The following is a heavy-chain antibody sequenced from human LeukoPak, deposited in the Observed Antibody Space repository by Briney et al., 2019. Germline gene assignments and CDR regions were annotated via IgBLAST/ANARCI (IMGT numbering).Heavy chain of an antibody. Sequence: GGSLRLSCAASGFTFSSNSMSWVRQAPGKGLEWVSFIYSAGSTHYSDSVKGRFTISIDNSKNTLYLQMNSLRAEDTAVYYCARRAGAYTHPYDYWGQGTLVTVS. CDR2: IYSAGST. D-gene: IGHD3-16*01. V-gene: IGHV3-53*01. J-gene: IGHJ4*02. CDR1: GFTFSSNS. CDR3: ARRAGAYTHPYDY.